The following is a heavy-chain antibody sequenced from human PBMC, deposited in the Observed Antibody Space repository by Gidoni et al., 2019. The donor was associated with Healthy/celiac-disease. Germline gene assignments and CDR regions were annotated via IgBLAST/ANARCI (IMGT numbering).Heavy chain of an antibody. V-gene: IGHV4-31*03. CDR3: ARDRGGGSYEDY. J-gene: IGHJ4*02. D-gene: IGHD1-26*01. CDR1: GGSIRSGGYH. Sequence: QVQLQESGPGLVKPSQTLSLTCTVSGGSIRSGGYHWSWLRQHPGKGLEWIGYIYYSGSTYYNPSLKSRATISVDTSKNQFSLKLSSVTAADTAVYYCARDRGGGSYEDYWGQGTLVTVSS. CDR2: IYYSGST.